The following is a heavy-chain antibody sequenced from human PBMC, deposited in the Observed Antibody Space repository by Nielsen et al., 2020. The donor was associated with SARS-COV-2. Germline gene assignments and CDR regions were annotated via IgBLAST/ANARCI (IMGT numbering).Heavy chain of an antibody. J-gene: IGHJ6*02. Sequence: GESLKISCAASGFTFTSYAMNWVRQAPGQGLEWMGWINTNTGNPTYAQGFTGRFIFSLDTSVSTAYLQISSLKAEDTAVYYCARDVDSSSPNYYGMDVWGQGTTVTVSS. CDR1: GFTFTSYA. V-gene: IGHV7-4-1*02. CDR3: ARDVDSSSPNYYGMDV. D-gene: IGHD6-13*01. CDR2: INTNTGNP.